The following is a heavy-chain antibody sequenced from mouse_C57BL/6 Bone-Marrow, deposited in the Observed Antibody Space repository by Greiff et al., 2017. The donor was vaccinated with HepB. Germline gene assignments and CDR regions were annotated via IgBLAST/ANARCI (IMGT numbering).Heavy chain of an antibody. D-gene: IGHD1-2*01. V-gene: IGHV1-81*01. CDR1: GYTFTSYG. J-gene: IGHJ3*01. CDR2: IYPRSGNT. Sequence: VQGVESGAELARPGASVKLSCKASGYTFTSYGISWVKQRTGQGLEWIGEIYPRSGNTYYNEKFKGKATLTADKSSSTAYMELRSLTSEDSAVYFCAREFNYGAYWGQGTLVTVSA. CDR3: AREFNYGAY.